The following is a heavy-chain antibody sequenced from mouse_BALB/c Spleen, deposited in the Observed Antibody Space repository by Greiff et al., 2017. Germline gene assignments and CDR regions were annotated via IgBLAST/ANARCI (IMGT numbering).Heavy chain of an antibody. J-gene: IGHJ2*01. CDR1: GFTFTSYW. Sequence: QVQLMQSGAELAKPGASVKMSCKASGFTFTSYWMHWVKQRPGQGLEWIGYINPSTGYTEYNQKFKDKATLTADKYSSTAYMQLSSLTSEDSAVYYCERSRGQGYWGQGTTRTVSS. CDR3: ERSRGQGY. D-gene: IGHD3-2*02. V-gene: IGHV1-7*01. CDR2: INPSTGYT.